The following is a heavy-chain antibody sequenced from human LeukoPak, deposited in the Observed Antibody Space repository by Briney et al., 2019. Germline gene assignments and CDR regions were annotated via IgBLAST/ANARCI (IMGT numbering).Heavy chain of an antibody. J-gene: IGHJ6*02. CDR1: GYTFTSYD. V-gene: IGHV1-8*01. D-gene: IGHD6-13*01. CDR3: ARGRDVSSSWYYYYYYGMDV. Sequence: ASVKVSCKASGYTFTSYDINWVQQATGQGLEWMGWMNPNSGNTGYAQKFQGRVTMTRNTSISTAYMELSSLRSEDTAVYYCARGRDVSSSWYYYYYYGMDVWGQGTTVTVSS. CDR2: MNPNSGNT.